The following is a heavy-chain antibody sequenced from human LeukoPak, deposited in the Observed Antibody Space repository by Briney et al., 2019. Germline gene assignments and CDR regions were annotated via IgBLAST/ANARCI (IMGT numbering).Heavy chain of an antibody. V-gene: IGHV1-46*01. CDR1: GYTFTNYY. D-gene: IGHD3-22*01. CDR3: ARGPYYYDSSGFYSNY. J-gene: IGHJ4*02. CDR2: INPSGGST. Sequence: ASVKVSCKASGYTFTNYYLHWVRQAPGQGLEWMGIINPSGGSTSYAQKFQGRVTMTRDTSTGTVYMELSSLRSEDTAVYYCARGPYYYDSSGFYSNYWGQGTLVTVSS.